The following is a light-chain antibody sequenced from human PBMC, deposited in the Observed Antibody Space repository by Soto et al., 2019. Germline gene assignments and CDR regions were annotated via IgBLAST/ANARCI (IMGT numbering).Light chain of an antibody. CDR1: QSVGRNY. V-gene: IGKV3-20*01. CDR3: QQYASSPLT. J-gene: IGKJ4*01. CDR2: DAS. Sequence: EIVLTQSPGTLSLSPGERATLSCRASQSVGRNYLAWYQQKPGLAPRLLIYDASSRATGIPDRFSGRGSGTDFTLNISRLEPEDFAEYYCQQYASSPLTFVGGTKVDMK.